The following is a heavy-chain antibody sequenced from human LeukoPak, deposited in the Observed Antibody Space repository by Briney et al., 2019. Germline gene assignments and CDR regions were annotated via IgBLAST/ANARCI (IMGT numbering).Heavy chain of an antibody. Sequence: GGSLRLSCAASGFTFSSYSMNWVRQAPGKGLEWVSSISSSSSYIYYADSVKGRFTISRDNAKNSLYLQMNSLGAEDTAVYYCAIGIMVREVITFPPFDYWGQGTLVTVSS. CDR3: AIGIMVREVITFPPFDY. CDR1: GFTFSSYS. CDR2: ISSSSSYI. D-gene: IGHD3-10*01. J-gene: IGHJ4*01. V-gene: IGHV3-21*01.